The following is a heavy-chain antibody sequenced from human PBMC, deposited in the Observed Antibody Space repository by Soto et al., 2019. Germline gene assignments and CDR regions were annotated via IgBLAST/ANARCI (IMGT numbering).Heavy chain of an antibody. V-gene: IGHV4-4*02. CDR3: ARNGYYSGWFHFDY. Sequence: QVHLQESGPGLVKPSETLSLTCAVSGGSIRSRNWWTWVRLPPGKGLEWIGEISDSGSTNYNPSLQSRVNISVDKSNNHFSLNLNSVTAADTAVYYCARNGYYSGWFHFDYGGQGILVTVSS. J-gene: IGHJ4*01. CDR2: ISDSGST. CDR1: GGSIRSRNW. D-gene: IGHD6-19*01.